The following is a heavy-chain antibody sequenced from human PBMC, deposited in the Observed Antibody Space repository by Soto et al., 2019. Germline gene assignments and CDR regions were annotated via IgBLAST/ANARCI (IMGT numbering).Heavy chain of an antibody. CDR1: GFTFSSYA. V-gene: IGHV3-23*01. CDR3: ASRSSGWYFDY. Sequence: EVQLLESGGGLVQPGGSLRLSCAASGFTFSSYAMNWVRQGPGKGLEWVSVISGSGGSTYYADSVKGWFTISRDNSKNTLYLQMNSLRAEDTAVYYYASRSSGWYFDYWGQGTLVTVSS. CDR2: ISGSGGST. J-gene: IGHJ4*02. D-gene: IGHD6-19*01.